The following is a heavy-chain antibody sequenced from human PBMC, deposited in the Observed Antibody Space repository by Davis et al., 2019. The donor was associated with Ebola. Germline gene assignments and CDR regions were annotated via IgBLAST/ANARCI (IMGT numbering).Heavy chain of an antibody. V-gene: IGHV3-9*01. CDR2: ISWNSGSI. Sequence: SLKISCAASGFTFDDYAMHWVRQAPGKGLEWVSGISWNSGSIGYADSVKGRFTISRDNAKNSLYLQMNSLRAEDTALYYCAKARSLVRKRQYSSGWYGPFDYWGQGTLVTVSS. CDR1: GFTFDDYA. J-gene: IGHJ4*02. CDR3: AKARSLVRKRQYSSGWYGPFDY. D-gene: IGHD6-19*01.